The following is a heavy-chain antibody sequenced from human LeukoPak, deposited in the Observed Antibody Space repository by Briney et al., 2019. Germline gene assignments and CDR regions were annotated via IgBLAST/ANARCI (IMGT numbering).Heavy chain of an antibody. Sequence: PGGSLRLSCSTSGFTFGDYAVTWVRQAPGKGLVWVSRIKSDGKTNYADSVKGRFTISRDNAKNTVSLQMDSLRAEDTGVYYCARAPSEVGGYYPEYFRHWGQGTLVTVSS. V-gene: IGHV3-74*01. CDR3: ARAPSEVGGYYPEYFRH. J-gene: IGHJ1*01. CDR2: IKSDGKT. D-gene: IGHD3-22*01. CDR1: GFTFGDYA.